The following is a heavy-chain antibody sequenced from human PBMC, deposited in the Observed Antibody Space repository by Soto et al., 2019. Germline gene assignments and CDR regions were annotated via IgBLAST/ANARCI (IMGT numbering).Heavy chain of an antibody. J-gene: IGHJ4*01. D-gene: IGHD6-19*01. CDR3: ASLRQDSSGWYYLDY. Sequence: QVQLVESGGGVVQPGRSLRLSCAASGFTFRNYGMHWVRQAPGKGLEWVAGIWYAGSNKYYADSVKGRFTISRDNSKNTVYLQLNSLRADDTAVYYCASLRQDSSGWYYLDYWGHGTLVTVSS. V-gene: IGHV3-33*08. CDR2: IWYAGSNK. CDR1: GFTFRNYG.